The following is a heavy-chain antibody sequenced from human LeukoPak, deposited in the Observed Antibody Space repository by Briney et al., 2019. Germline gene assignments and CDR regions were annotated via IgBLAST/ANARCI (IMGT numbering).Heavy chain of an antibody. CDR1: GFTVSSNY. CDR3: ARLGMGYYDSSGYYPDY. D-gene: IGHD3-22*01. Sequence: GGSLRLSCAASGFTVSSNYMNWVRQAPGKGLEWVSSIYSGGNTYYADSVEGRFTISRDNSKNTLYLQVNSLRAEDTAVYYCARLGMGYYDSSGYYPDYWGQGTLVTVSS. V-gene: IGHV3-66*04. CDR2: IYSGGNT. J-gene: IGHJ4*02.